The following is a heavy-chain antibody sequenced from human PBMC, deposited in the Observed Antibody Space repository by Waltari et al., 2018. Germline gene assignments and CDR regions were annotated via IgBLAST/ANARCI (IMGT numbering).Heavy chain of an antibody. CDR3: TRDSGQGLDF. CDR1: GFTFRNHW. CDR2: MNSDGNGT. V-gene: IGHV3-74*01. D-gene: IGHD3-10*01. J-gene: IGHJ4*02. Sequence: EVQLVESGGGLVQSGGSLRLSCGASGFTFRNHWMHWVRQAPGNGLLWIAGMNSDGNGTSHAESVKGRCTMSRDNAKNTLYLQMNSLRVEDTAVYYCTRDSGQGLDFWGQGTLVTVSS.